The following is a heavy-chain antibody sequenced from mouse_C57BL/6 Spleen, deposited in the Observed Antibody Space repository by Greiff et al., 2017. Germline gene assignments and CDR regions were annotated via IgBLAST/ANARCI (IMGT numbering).Heavy chain of an antibody. D-gene: IGHD1-1*01. V-gene: IGHV1-55*01. Sequence: VQLQQPGAELVKPGASVKMSCKASGYTFTSYWITWVKQRPGQGLEWIGDIYPGSGSTNYNEKFKGKATLTADKYSSTAYMQLSSLTSEDSAVYFCARWDYYGSSLDYWGQGTTLTVSS. J-gene: IGHJ2*01. CDR3: ARWDYYGSSLDY. CDR1: GYTFTSYW. CDR2: IYPGSGST.